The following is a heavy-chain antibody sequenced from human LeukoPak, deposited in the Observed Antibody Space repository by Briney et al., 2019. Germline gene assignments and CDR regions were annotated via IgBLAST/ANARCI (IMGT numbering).Heavy chain of an antibody. Sequence: GGSLRLSCAASGFTFDDYAMHWVRQAPGKGLEWVSGIGWNSGGIVYADSVKGRFTISRDNSKNSLYLQMNSLRTEDTALYYCAKSTGRGGLLLSYYFDYWGQGTLVTVSS. J-gene: IGHJ4*02. CDR1: GFTFDDYA. CDR2: IGWNSGGI. V-gene: IGHV3-9*01. CDR3: AKSTGRGGLLLSYYFDY. D-gene: IGHD3-22*01.